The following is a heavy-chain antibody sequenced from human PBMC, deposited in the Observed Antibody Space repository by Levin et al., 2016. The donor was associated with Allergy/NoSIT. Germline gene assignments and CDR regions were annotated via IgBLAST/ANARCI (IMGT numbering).Heavy chain of an antibody. V-gene: IGHV3-7*01. CDR1: GFGFGSYW. Sequence: GESLKISCVASGFGFGSYWMSWVRQAPGKGLEWVANVDQDDSEKNYVDSVKGRFIISRDNDKKSLFLQMNSLRVEDTAVYYCAKGSGSVWGQGTTVIVS. CDR2: VDQDDSEK. CDR3: AKGSGSV. D-gene: IGHD1-26*01. J-gene: IGHJ6*02.